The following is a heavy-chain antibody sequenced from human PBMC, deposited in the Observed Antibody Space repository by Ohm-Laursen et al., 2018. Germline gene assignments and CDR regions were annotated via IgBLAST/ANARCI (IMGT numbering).Heavy chain of an antibody. CDR1: GFTFTSYW. CDR3: VRDRRGGSIELRA. J-gene: IGHJ4*02. D-gene: IGHD6-6*01. V-gene: IGHV3-7*01. CDR2: MNEIGSEK. Sequence: SLRLSCTASGFTFTSYWMSWARQAPGKGLEWVANMNEIGSEKYFVDSVRGRFTISRDNAKNSLFLQMNSLRVEDTAVYYCVRDRRGGSIELRAGGQGALVTVSS.